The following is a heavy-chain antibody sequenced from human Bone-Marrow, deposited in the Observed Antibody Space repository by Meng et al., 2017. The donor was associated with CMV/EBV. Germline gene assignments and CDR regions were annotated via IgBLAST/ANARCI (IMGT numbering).Heavy chain of an antibody. V-gene: IGHV1-8*01. Sequence: ASAQVSCKASGYTFTSYDINWVRQATGQGLELMGWMNPNSGNTGYAQKFQGRVTMTRSTSISTAYMELRSMRSEDTAVYYCARGQELFFGVVTHYYYYGMDVWGQGTTVTVPS. CDR1: GYTFTSYD. CDR2: MNPNSGNT. D-gene: IGHD3-3*01. J-gene: IGHJ6*02. CDR3: ARGQELFFGVVTHYYYYGMDV.